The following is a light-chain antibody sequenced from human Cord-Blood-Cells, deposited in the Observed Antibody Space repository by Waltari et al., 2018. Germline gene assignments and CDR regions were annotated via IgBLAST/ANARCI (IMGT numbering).Light chain of an antibody. Sequence: QSALTQPASVSGSPGQSITISCIGTSSDVGGYNYVSWYQQHPGKAPKLMIYDVSNRPSGFSNRFSGSKSGNTASLTISGLQAEDEADYYCSSYTSSSTRVFGGGTKLTVL. J-gene: IGLJ3*02. V-gene: IGLV2-14*01. CDR1: SSDVGGYNY. CDR2: DVS. CDR3: SSYTSSSTRV.